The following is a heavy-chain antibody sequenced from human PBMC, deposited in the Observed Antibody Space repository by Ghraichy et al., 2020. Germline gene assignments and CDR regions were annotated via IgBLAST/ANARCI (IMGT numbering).Heavy chain of an antibody. CDR3: TRAPMGDHCSGGTCYSEWYFDL. CDR1: GFTFGDYA. CDR2: IRRKAYGATI. Sequence: GGSLRLSCTASGFTFGDYAMSWFRQAPGKGLEWTGLIRRKAYGATIEYAASVKGRFTISRDDSKSIAYLQMNSLRTEDTAVYYCTRAPMGDHCSGGTCYSEWYFDLWGRGTLVTVSS. V-gene: IGHV3-49*03. D-gene: IGHD2-15*01. J-gene: IGHJ2*01.